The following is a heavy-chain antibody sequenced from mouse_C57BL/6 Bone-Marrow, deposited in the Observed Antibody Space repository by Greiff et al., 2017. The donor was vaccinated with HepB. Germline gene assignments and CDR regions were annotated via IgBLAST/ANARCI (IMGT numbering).Heavy chain of an antibody. V-gene: IGHV3-6*01. CDR1: GYSITSGYY. CDR2: ISYDGSN. Sequence: EVQRVESGPGLVKPSQSLSLTCSVTGYSITSGYYWNWIRQFPGNKLEWMGYISYDGSNNYNPSLKNRISITRDTSKNQFFLKLNSVTTEDTATYYCARDNYYGSPWFAYWGQGTLVTVSA. D-gene: IGHD1-1*01. J-gene: IGHJ3*01. CDR3: ARDNYYGSPWFAY.